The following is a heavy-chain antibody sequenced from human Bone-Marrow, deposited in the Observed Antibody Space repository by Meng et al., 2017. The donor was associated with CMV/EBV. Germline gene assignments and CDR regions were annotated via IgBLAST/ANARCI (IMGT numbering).Heavy chain of an antibody. CDR2: INPNSGGT. V-gene: IGHV1-2*02. Sequence: ASVKVSCKASGYTFTGYYMHWVRQAPGQGLEWMGWINPNSGGTNYAQKFQGRVTMTRDTSISTAYMELSRLRSDDTAVYYCARDPGAARRVVYYYYGMDVWGQGTTVTVSS. CDR3: ARDPGAARRVVYYYYGMDV. CDR1: GYTFTGYY. D-gene: IGHD6-6*01. J-gene: IGHJ6*02.